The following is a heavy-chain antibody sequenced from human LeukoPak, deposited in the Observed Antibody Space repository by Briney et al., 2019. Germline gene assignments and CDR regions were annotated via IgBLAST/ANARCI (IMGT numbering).Heavy chain of an antibody. J-gene: IGHJ4*02. CDR1: GYTFTGYY. CDR2: INPNSGGT. Sequence: ASVKVSRKASGYTFTGYYMHWVRQAPGQGLEWMGWINPNSGGTNYAQKFQGRVTMTRDTSISTAYMELSRLRSDDTAVYYCAASDLSIAARPGPNFDYWGQGTLVTVSS. V-gene: IGHV1-2*02. CDR3: AASDLSIAARPGPNFDY. D-gene: IGHD6-6*01.